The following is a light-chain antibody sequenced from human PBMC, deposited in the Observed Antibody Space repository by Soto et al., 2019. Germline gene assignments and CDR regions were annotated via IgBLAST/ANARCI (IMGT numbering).Light chain of an antibody. CDR2: SNN. J-gene: IGLJ1*01. CDR1: SSNIGSNT. V-gene: IGLV1-44*01. CDR3: AAWDDSLNGSYV. Sequence: LTQPPSASGTPGQRVTISCSGSSSNIGSNTVNWYQQLPGTAPNLLIYSNNQRPSGVPDRFSGSKSGTSASLAISGLQSEDEADYYCAAWDDSLNGSYVFGTGTKVTVL.